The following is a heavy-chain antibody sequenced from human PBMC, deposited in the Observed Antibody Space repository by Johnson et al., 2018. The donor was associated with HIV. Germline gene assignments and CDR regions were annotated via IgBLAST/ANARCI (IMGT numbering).Heavy chain of an antibody. V-gene: IGHV3-30-3*01. Sequence: QVQLVESGGGVVQPGRSLRLSCAASGFTFNNFAMHWVRQAPGKGLEWVAVISYDGSNKYYADSVKGRFTISRDTSQDTLYLQMNRLRAEDTAVYYCAKDSPFISLSFDIWGQGTMVTVSS. D-gene: IGHD2/OR15-2a*01. CDR2: ISYDGSNK. CDR1: GFTFNNFA. J-gene: IGHJ3*02. CDR3: AKDSPFISLSFDI.